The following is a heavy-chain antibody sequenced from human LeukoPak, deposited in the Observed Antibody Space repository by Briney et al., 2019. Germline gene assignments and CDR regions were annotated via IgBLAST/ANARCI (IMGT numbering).Heavy chain of an antibody. CDR1: GYTFTSYG. CDR3: ARIASIAAAGNWFDP. V-gene: IGHV1-18*01. J-gene: IGHJ5*02. CDR2: ISAYNGNT. D-gene: IGHD6-13*01. Sequence: ASVKVSCKASGYTFTSYGISWVRQAPRQGLEWMGWISAYNGNTNYAQKLQGRVTMTTDTSTSTAYMELRSLRSDDTAVHYCARIASIAAAGNWFDPWGQGTLVTVSS.